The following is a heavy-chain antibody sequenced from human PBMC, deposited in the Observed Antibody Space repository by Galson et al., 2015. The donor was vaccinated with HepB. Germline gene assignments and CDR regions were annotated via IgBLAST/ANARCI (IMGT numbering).Heavy chain of an antibody. CDR1: GYTFTSYY. Sequence: CKASGYTFTSYYMHWVRQAPGQGLEWMGIINPSGGSTSYAQKFQGRVTMTRDTSTSTVYMELSSLRSEDTAVYYCARDLTSFPFDYWGQGTLVTVSS. CDR2: INPSGGST. J-gene: IGHJ4*02. CDR3: ARDLTSFPFDY. V-gene: IGHV1-46*01. D-gene: IGHD2-2*01.